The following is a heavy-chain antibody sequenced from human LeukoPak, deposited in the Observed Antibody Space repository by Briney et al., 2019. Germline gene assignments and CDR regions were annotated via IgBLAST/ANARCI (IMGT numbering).Heavy chain of an antibody. CDR2: ISYTGTT. J-gene: IGHJ4*02. D-gene: IGHD3-3*01. V-gene: IGHV4-59*01. CDR1: GASIRNKF. Sequence: EPSETLSLTCDVSGASIRNKFWSWLRHPPGKALEWIGYISYTGTTNYNPSLQSRVTISVDTSKNQLSLKLTSMTAADTAVYYCARDTSGYYVRYEHWGQGTLVTVSS. CDR3: ARDTSGYYVRYEH.